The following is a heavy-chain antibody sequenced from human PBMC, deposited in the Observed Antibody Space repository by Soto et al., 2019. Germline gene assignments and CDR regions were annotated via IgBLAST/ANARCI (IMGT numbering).Heavy chain of an antibody. CDR3: ARDRVGSGCYYELNY. J-gene: IGHJ4*02. V-gene: IGHV1-18*01. Sequence: GASVKVSCKASGYTFTSYGISWVRQAPGQGLEWMGWISAYNGNTNYAQKLQGRVTMTTDTSTSTAYMELRSLRSDDTAVYYCARDRVGSGCYYELNYSGQATLVTVSS. CDR2: ISAYNGNT. CDR1: GYTFTSYG. D-gene: IGHD3-22*01.